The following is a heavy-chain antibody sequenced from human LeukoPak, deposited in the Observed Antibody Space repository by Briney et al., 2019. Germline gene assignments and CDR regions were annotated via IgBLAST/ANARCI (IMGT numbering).Heavy chain of an antibody. J-gene: IGHJ2*01. CDR3: AKDSTVGQLWFSGVYWYFDL. Sequence: PGGSLRLSCAASGFTFSSYGMHWVRQAPGKGLEWVGVISYDGSNKYYADSVKGRFTISRDNSTNTLYLQMNSLRAEDTAVYYCAKDSTVGQLWFSGVYWYFDLWGRGTLVTVSS. CDR2: ISYDGSNK. CDR1: GFTFSSYG. V-gene: IGHV3-30*18. D-gene: IGHD5-18*01.